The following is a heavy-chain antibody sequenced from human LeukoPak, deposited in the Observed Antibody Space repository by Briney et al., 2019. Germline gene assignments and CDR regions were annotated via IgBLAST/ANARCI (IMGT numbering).Heavy chain of an antibody. CDR1: GFTFRNYA. D-gene: IGHD1-26*01. V-gene: IGHV3-30*04. CDR3: ARAFGGSYSSTVDY. Sequence: GGSLTLSCVVSGFTFRNYAMHWVRQAPGQARGKGLEWVAVMSYDGSHEYYADSVKGRFTISRDNPKSTLYLQMNSLRPEDTAVYYCARAFGGSYSSTVDYWGQGTLVTVSS. CDR2: MSYDGSHE. J-gene: IGHJ4*02.